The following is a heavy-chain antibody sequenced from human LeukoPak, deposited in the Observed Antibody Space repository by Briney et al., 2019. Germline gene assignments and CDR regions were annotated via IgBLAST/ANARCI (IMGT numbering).Heavy chain of an antibody. CDR1: GFTFSSYA. CDR2: ISSNGGST. CDR3: ARDLSIAAAGPLWY. V-gene: IGHV3-64*01. D-gene: IGHD6-13*01. J-gene: IGHJ4*02. Sequence: GGSLRLSCAASGFTFSSYAMHWVRQAPGKGLEYVSAISSNGGSTYYANSVKGRFTISRDNSKNTLYLQMGSLRAEDMAVYYCARDLSIAAAGPLWYWGQGTLVTVSS.